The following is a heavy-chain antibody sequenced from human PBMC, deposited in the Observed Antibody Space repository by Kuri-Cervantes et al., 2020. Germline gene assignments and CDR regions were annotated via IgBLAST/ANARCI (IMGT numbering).Heavy chain of an antibody. D-gene: IGHD3-10*01. CDR2: IYYSGST. Sequence: SETLSLTCTVSGGSISSDGYYWNWIRQHPGRGLEWIGYIYYSGSTYYNPSLKSRTTLSVDTSKNQFSLKLSSVTAADTAMYYCARGGGFGDLLRWFDPWGQGTLVTVSS. CDR1: GGSISSDGYY. V-gene: IGHV4-31*03. CDR3: ARGGGFGDLLRWFDP. J-gene: IGHJ5*02.